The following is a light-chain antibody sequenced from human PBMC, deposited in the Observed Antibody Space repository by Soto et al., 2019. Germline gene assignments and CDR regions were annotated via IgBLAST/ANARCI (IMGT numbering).Light chain of an antibody. CDR3: QQYHTWPPIT. CDR1: QGISNY. J-gene: IGKJ5*01. CDR2: AAS. Sequence: QMAQSRTSKSASVVEWGNIVCRGSQGISNYLAWYQQTPGKVPKLMIYAASTLQSGVPSRFSGSGSGTDVTLSISSLQPGDVGIYSCQQYHTWPPITFDQGTRLEIK. V-gene: IGKV1-27*01.